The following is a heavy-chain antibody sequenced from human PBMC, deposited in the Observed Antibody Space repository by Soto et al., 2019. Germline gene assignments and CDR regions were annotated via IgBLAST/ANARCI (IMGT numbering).Heavy chain of an antibody. CDR3: ARRPPKSPFDY. V-gene: IGHV4-34*01. CDR1: GGSFSGYY. Sequence: SETLSLTCAVYGGSFSGYYWSWIRRPPGKGLEWIGEINHSGSTNYNPSLKSRVTISVDTSKNQFSLKLSSVTAADTAVYYCARRPPKSPFDYWGQGTLVTVSS. CDR2: INHSGST. J-gene: IGHJ4*02.